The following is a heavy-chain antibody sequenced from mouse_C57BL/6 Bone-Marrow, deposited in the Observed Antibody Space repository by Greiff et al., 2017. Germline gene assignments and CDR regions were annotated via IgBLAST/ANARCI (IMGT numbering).Heavy chain of an antibody. V-gene: IGHV14-4*01. CDR3: TLNWDWFAY. D-gene: IGHD4-1*01. CDR2: IYPENGDT. Sequence: VQLQQSGAELVRPGASVKLSCTASGFNIKDDYMHWVKQRPEQGLEWIGWIYPENGDTEYASKFQGKATITADTSSNTAYLQLSSLTSEDTAVDYCTLNWDWFAYWGQGTLVTVSA. CDR1: GFNIKDDY. J-gene: IGHJ3*01.